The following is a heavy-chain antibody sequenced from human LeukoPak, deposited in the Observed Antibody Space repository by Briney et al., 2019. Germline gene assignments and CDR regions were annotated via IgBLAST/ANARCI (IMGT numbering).Heavy chain of an antibody. V-gene: IGHV1-2*02. D-gene: IGHD1-26*01. CDR2: INPNSGGT. CDR1: GYTFTGYY. CDR3: ARDQGGGPAFDI. J-gene: IGHJ3*02. Sequence: EASVKVSCKASGYTFTGYYMHWVRQAPGQGVEWMGWINPNSGGTNYAQKFQGRVTMTRDTSISTAYMELSRLRSDDTAVYYCARDQGGGPAFDIWGQGTMVTVSS.